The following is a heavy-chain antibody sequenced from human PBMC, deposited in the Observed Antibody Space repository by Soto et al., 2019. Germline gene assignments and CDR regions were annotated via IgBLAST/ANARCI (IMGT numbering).Heavy chain of an antibody. V-gene: IGHV3-9*01. CDR3: ATMAGTYPY. CDR2: ISWNSGSI. J-gene: IGHJ4*02. CDR1: GFTFDDYA. Sequence: GGSLRLSCAASGFTFDDYAMHWVRQAPGKGLEWVSGISWNSGSIGYADSVKGRFTISRDNAKNSVYLQMSSLRAEDTALYYCATMAGTYPYWGQGTVVTVSS. D-gene: IGHD1-26*01.